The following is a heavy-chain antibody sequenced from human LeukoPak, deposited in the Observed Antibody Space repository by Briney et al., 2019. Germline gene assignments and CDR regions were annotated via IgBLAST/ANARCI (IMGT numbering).Heavy chain of an antibody. CDR1: GFTFSSHA. D-gene: IGHD3-10*01. Sequence: GGSLRLSCAASGFTFSSHAITWVRQAPGKGLESVAVISGDGSKKYYANSMKGRFTISRDNSKNTLYLQMSSLRAEDTAVYYCAKDSGSGSLIMYYYYGMDVWGQGTTVTVSS. CDR2: ISGDGSKK. V-gene: IGHV3-30-3*01. J-gene: IGHJ6*02. CDR3: AKDSGSGSLIMYYYYGMDV.